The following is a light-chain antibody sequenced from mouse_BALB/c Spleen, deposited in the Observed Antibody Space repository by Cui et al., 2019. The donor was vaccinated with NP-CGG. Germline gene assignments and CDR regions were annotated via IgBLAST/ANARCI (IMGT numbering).Light chain of an antibody. J-gene: IGLJ1*01. CDR2: GTT. Sequence: AVVPQESGPTSSPGETVSTSCPTIPGAVTTNNFTNWVQEKPNHLFTGLIGGTTNRAQGVPAKFSGSLIGDKAALTITGAQTEDEAIYFCALWYSNHWVFGGGTKLTVL. V-gene: IGLV1*01. CDR1: PGAVTTNNF. CDR3: ALWYSNHWV.